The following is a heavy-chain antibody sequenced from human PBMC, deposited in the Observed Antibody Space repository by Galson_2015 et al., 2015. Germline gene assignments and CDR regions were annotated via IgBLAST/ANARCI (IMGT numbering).Heavy chain of an antibody. CDR1: GGSISSYY. D-gene: IGHD3-3*01. CDR2: IYYSGST. CDR3: ASASRPYYDFWGCPDLPGSFDI. Sequence: SETLSLTCTVSGGSISSYYWSWIRQPPGKGLEWIGYIYYSGSTNYNPSLKSRVTISVDTSKNQFSLKLSSVTAADTAVYYCASASRPYYDFWGCPDLPGSFDIWGQGTMVTVSS. J-gene: IGHJ3*02. V-gene: IGHV4-59*01.